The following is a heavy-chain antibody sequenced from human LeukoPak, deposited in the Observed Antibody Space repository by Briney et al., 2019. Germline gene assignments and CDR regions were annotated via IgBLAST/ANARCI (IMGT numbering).Heavy chain of an antibody. D-gene: IGHD2-2*01. CDR1: GFTFGSYA. V-gene: IGHV3-23*01. CDR2: ISADGST. Sequence: GGSLRLSCAASGFTFGSYAMTWVRQAPGKRLEWVSSISADGSTYYSVSVRGRFTISRDNSKDTLFLQMNSLRAEDTALYYCVACSSASCYGDRFDPWGQGTLVTVSS. J-gene: IGHJ5*02. CDR3: VACSSASCYGDRFDP.